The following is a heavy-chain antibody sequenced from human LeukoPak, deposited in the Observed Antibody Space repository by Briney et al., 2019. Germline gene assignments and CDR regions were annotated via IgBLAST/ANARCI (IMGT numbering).Heavy chain of an antibody. J-gene: IGHJ4*02. CDR2: IYHSGST. Sequence: SETLSLTCAVSGGSLSSSNWWSWVRQPPGKGLEWIGEIYHSGSTNYNPSLKSRVTISVDKSKNQFSLKLSSVTAADAAVYYCARVGAGDYDSSGYYPLDYWGQGTLVTVSS. V-gene: IGHV4-4*02. CDR3: ARVGAGDYDSSGYYPLDY. D-gene: IGHD3-22*01. CDR1: GGSLSSSNW.